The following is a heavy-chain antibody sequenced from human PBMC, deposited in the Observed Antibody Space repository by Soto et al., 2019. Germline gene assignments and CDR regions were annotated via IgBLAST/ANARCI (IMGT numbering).Heavy chain of an antibody. V-gene: IGHV4-59*08. CDR2: IYYSGST. CDR3: ARRVSSSGSFHFDY. Sequence: PSETLSLTCTVSGGSISSYYWSWIRQPPGKGLEWIGYIYYSGSTNYNPSLKSRGTISVDTSKNQFSLKLSSVTAADTAVYYCARRVSSSGSFHFDYWGQRTLVTVSS. D-gene: IGHD3-10*01. J-gene: IGHJ4*02. CDR1: GGSISSYY.